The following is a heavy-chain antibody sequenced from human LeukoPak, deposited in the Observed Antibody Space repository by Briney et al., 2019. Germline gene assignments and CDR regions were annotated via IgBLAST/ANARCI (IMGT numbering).Heavy chain of an antibody. D-gene: IGHD3-10*01. Sequence: SETLSLTCAVYGGSFSGYYWSWIRQPPGKGLEWIGEINHSGSTNYNPSLKSRVTISVDTSKNQFSLKLSSVTAADTAVYYCARDMSGWSSMDVWGQGTTVTVSS. CDR2: INHSGST. J-gene: IGHJ6*02. CDR1: GGSFSGYY. CDR3: ARDMSGWSSMDV. V-gene: IGHV4-34*01.